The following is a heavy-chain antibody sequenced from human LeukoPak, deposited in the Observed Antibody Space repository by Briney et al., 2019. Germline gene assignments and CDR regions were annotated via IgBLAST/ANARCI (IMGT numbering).Heavy chain of an antibody. V-gene: IGHV3-48*02. CDR3: ARGGTSSSLAY. J-gene: IGHJ4*02. D-gene: IGHD4-23*01. CDR1: GFTFSSYS. CDR2: ISSSSTI. Sequence: GGSLRLSCAASGFTFSSYSINWARQAPGKGLEWVSYISSSSTISYADSVKGRFTISRGNANNSLYLQMNSLRDEDTAVYYCARGGTSSSLAYWGQGTLVTVSS.